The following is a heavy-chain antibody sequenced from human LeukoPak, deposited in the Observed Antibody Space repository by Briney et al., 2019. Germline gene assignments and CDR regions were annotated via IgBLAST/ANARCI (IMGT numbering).Heavy chain of an antibody. Sequence: GESLKISCKGSGYSFTKNWIAWVRQTPGKGLEWMGIIYPGDSDTRYSPSFQGQVTMSADKSISTTCLQWSSLKASDTAMYYCARPRDSSVTTIDYWGQGTLVTASS. CDR2: IYPGDSDT. CDR1: GYSFTKNW. V-gene: IGHV5-51*01. D-gene: IGHD4-11*01. CDR3: ARPRDSSVTTIDY. J-gene: IGHJ4*02.